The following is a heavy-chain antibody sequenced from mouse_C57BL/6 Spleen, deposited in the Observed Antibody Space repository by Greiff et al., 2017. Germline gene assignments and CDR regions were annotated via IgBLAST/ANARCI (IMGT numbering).Heavy chain of an antibody. CDR2: IDPSDSET. CDR1: GYTFTSYW. V-gene: IGHV1-52*01. D-gene: IGHD4-1*01. CDR3: ARSNWSWFAY. Sequence: QVQLQQPGAELVRPGSSVKLSCKASGYTFTSYWMHWVKQRPIQGLEWIGNIDPSDSETHYNQKFKDKATLTADKSSSTAYMQLSSLTSEDSAVYFCARSNWSWFAYWGQGTLVTVSA. J-gene: IGHJ3*01.